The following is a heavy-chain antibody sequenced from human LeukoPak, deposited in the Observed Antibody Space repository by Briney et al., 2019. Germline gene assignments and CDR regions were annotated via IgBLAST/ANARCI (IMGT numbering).Heavy chain of an antibody. V-gene: IGHV4-39*01. Sequence: PSETLSLTCTVSGGSISSSSYYWGWIRQPPGKGLEWIGSIYYSGSTYYNPSLKSRVTISVDTSKNQFSLKLSSVTAADTAVYYCARRAPEIFGVVRGFDPWGQGTLVTVSS. J-gene: IGHJ5*02. D-gene: IGHD3-3*01. CDR2: IYYSGST. CDR1: GGSISSSSYY. CDR3: ARRAPEIFGVVRGFDP.